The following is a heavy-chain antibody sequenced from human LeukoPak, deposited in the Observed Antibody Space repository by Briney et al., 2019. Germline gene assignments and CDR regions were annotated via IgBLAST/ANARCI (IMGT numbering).Heavy chain of an antibody. D-gene: IGHD5-24*01. CDR1: GYTISSGYY. J-gene: IGHJ4*02. CDR3: ARSPERWLQLLIDY. V-gene: IGHV4-38-2*01. Sequence: PSETLSLTCAVSGYTISSGYYWGWIRQPPGKWLEGIGSIYHSGSTYYNPSLKSRGTISVDTSKNQFSLKLSSVTAADTAVYYCARSPERWLQLLIDYWGQGTLVTVSS. CDR2: IYHSGST.